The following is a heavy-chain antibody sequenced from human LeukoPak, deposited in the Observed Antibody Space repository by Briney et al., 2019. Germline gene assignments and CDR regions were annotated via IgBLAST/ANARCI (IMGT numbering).Heavy chain of an antibody. J-gene: IGHJ4*02. Sequence: GGSLRLSCAASGFTFSSYSMNWVRQAPGKGLEWVSSISSSSSYIYYADSVKGRFTISRDNAKNSLYQQMNSLRAEDTAVYYCAREVDCGGDCSDYWGQGTLVTVSS. CDR1: GFTFSSYS. V-gene: IGHV3-21*01. CDR3: AREVDCGGDCSDY. CDR2: ISSSSSYI. D-gene: IGHD2-21*01.